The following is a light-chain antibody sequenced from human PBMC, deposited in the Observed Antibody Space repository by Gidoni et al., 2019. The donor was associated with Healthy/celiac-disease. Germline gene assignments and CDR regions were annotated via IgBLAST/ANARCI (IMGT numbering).Light chain of an antibody. CDR1: QRISSY. V-gene: IGKV1-39*01. J-gene: IGKJ1*01. CDR3: QQSYSTPWT. Sequence: DIQMTQSPSSLSASVGDRVTITCRASQRISSYLKWYQQKPGKAPKRLIYAASSVQSGVPSRCSGSGSGTDFTLTISSLQPEDFATYYCQQSYSTPWTFGQGTKVEIK. CDR2: AAS.